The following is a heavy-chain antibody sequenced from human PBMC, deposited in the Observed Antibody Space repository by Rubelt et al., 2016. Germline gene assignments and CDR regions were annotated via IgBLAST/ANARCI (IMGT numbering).Heavy chain of an antibody. D-gene: IGHD5-18*01. CDR3: AKDRHIYGSSPFDY. CDR1: GFTFSSYA. J-gene: IGHJ4*02. V-gene: IGHV3-23*01. CDR2: ISASGYST. Sequence: GGGLVQPGGSLRLSCAASGFTFSSYAMSWVRQAPGKGLEWVSGISASGYSTYYADSVKGRFTISSDSSKNTLYLQMNSLRAEDTAVDYCAKDRHIYGSSPFDYWGQGTLVTVSS.